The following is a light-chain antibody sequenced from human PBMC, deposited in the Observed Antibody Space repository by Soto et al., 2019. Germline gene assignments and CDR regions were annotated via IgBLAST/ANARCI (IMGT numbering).Light chain of an antibody. Sequence: QSVLTQPPSVSGAPGQRVTISCTGSSSNIGAGYDVHWYQQLPGTAPKLLIYGNSNRPSGVPDRFSGSQSGTSASLAITGLQAEEEADYYCQSYDSRLRVSVFVGGTKLPVL. CDR1: SSNIGAGYD. J-gene: IGLJ2*01. CDR3: QSYDSRLRVSV. V-gene: IGLV1-40*01. CDR2: GNS.